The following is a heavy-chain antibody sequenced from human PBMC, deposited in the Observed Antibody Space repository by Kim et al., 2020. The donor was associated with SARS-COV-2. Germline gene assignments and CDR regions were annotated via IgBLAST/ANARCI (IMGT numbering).Heavy chain of an antibody. CDR2: INGGDDDT. CDR3: ARGVLWFGDVVDY. V-gene: IGHV1-3*01. D-gene: IGHD3-10*01. J-gene: IGHJ4*02. CDR1: GYTFTSYA. Sequence: ASVKVSCKTSGYTFTSYAIHWVRQAPGQRLEWMGWINGGDDDTKYSQNFHGRVTITRDTSTTTAYMELSSLRSEDTAVYYCARGVLWFGDVVDYWGQGTL.